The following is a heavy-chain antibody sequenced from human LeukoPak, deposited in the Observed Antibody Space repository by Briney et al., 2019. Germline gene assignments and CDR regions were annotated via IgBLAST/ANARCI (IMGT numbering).Heavy chain of an antibody. CDR3: ARASGSVSDSSSWYYFDH. Sequence: SETLSLTCTVSGGPFNSRYYYWSWIRQPPGKGLEWIGYVYYNGDTFYNPSLESRATLSIDTSKNQFSVKLNSVTAADTAVYFCARASGSVSDSSSWYYFDHWGQGMLVTVSS. D-gene: IGHD6-13*01. V-gene: IGHV4-30-4*01. J-gene: IGHJ4*02. CDR2: VYYNGDT. CDR1: GGPFNSRYYY.